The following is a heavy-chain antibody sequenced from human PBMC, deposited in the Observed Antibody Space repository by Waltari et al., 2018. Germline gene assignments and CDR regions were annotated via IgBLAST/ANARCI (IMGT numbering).Heavy chain of an antibody. CDR2: IYTSGST. CDR3: ARGPREYQLLNFDY. Sequence: QVQLQESGPGLVKPSETLSLTCTVSGGSISSYYWSWLRQPAGKGLEWIGRIYTSGSTNYNPSLKSRVTMSVDTSKNQFSLKLSSVTAADTAVYYCARGPREYQLLNFDYWGQGTLVTVSS. D-gene: IGHD2-2*01. J-gene: IGHJ4*02. V-gene: IGHV4-4*07. CDR1: GGSISSYY.